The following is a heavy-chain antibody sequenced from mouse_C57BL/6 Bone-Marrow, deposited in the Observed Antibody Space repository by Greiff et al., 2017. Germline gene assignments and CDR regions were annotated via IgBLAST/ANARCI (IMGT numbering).Heavy chain of an antibody. CDR2: IYPGSGST. V-gene: IGHV1-55*01. CDR1: GYTFTSYW. D-gene: IGHD2-3*01. J-gene: IGHJ3*01. CDR3: ARSLDGYYAWFAY. Sequence: QVQLQQPGAELVKPGASVKMSCKASGYTFTSYWITWVKQRPGQGLEWIGDIYPGSGSTNYNEKFKSKATLTVDTSSSTAYMQLSSLTSEDSAVYYCARSLDGYYAWFAYWGQGTLVTVSA.